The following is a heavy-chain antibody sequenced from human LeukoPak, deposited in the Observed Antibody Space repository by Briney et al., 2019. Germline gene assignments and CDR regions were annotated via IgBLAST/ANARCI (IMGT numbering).Heavy chain of an antibody. CDR3: ARTIRGY. V-gene: IGHV3-7*02. D-gene: IGHD3-10*01. CDR2: IKEDGSEK. Sequence: GGSLRLSCAASGFTFSNYWMSWVRQAPGKGLEWVANIKEDGSEKYYVDSVKGRFTIFRDNAKNSLYLQMSSLRAEDTAVYYCARTIRGYWGQGTLVTVSS. CDR1: GFTFSNYW. J-gene: IGHJ4*02.